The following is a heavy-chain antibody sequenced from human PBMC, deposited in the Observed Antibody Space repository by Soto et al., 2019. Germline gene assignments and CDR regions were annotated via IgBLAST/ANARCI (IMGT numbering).Heavy chain of an antibody. Sequence: ASVKVSCKASGGTFISYAVSWVRQAPGQGLEWMGGIIPIFGTANYAQKFQGRVTITADESTSTAYMELSSLRSEDTAVYYCARARSGYSYGYYYYYGMDVWGQGTTVTVSS. CDR1: GGTFISYA. CDR2: IIPIFGTA. D-gene: IGHD5-18*01. V-gene: IGHV1-69*13. J-gene: IGHJ6*02. CDR3: ARARSGYSYGYYYYYGMDV.